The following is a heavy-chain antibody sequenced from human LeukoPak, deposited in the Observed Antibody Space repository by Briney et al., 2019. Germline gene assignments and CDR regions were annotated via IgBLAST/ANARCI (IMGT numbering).Heavy chain of an antibody. V-gene: IGHV4-61*02. D-gene: IGHD2-15*01. CDR1: GGSISSGSYY. Sequence: SQTLSLTCTVSGGSISSGSYYWSWIRQPAGKGLEWIGRIYTSGSTNYNPSLKSRVTISVDTSKNQFSLKLSSVTAADTAVYYCARGGGWGQGTLVTVSS. CDR3: ARGGG. CDR2: IYTSGST. J-gene: IGHJ4*02.